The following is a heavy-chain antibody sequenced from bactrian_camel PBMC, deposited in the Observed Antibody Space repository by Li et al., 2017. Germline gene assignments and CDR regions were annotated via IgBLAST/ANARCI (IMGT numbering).Heavy chain of an antibody. CDR2: IYSAGGSA. V-gene: IGHV3S63*01. D-gene: IGHD1*01. J-gene: IGHJ6*01. CDR1: NFAPREWC. Sequence: HVQLVESGGGSVQGGGSLRLSCVISNFAPREWCMAWFRQAPGKEREGVASIYSAGGSAYYIASVKGRFTISRDSAKNTVSLQMDSLRPEDTAMYYCAADKGYYVDYCSLASDDFGYWGQGTQVTVS. CDR3: AADKGYYVDYCSLASDDFGY.